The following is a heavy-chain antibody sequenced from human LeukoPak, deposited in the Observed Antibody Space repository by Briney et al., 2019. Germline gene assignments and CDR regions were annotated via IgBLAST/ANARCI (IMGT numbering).Heavy chain of an antibody. CDR1: GSTFSNAW. CDR2: IKSKTDGGTT. V-gene: IGHV3-15*01. Sequence: GGSLRLSCAASGSTFSNAWMSWVRQAPGKGLEWVGRIKSKTDGGTTDYAAPVKGRFTISRDDSKNTLYLQMNSLKTEDTAVYYCTTDPHYDILTGYYMRNYWGQGTLVTVSS. CDR3: TTDPHYDILTGYYMRNY. J-gene: IGHJ4*02. D-gene: IGHD3-9*01.